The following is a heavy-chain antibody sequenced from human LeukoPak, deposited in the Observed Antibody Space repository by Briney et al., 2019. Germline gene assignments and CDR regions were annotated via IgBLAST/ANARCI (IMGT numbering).Heavy chain of an antibody. CDR1: GFTFSSYS. CDR2: ISYDGSNK. Sequence: PGGSLRLSCAASGFTFSSYSMNWVRQAPGKGLEWVAVISYDGSNKYYADSVKGRFTISRDNAKNTLYLQMNSLRAEDTAVYYCARARWYSCDYWGQGTLVTVSS. CDR3: ARARWYSCDY. V-gene: IGHV3-30*03. J-gene: IGHJ4*02. D-gene: IGHD5-24*01.